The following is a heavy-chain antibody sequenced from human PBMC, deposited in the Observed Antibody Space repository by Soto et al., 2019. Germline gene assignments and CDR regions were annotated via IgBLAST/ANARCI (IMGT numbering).Heavy chain of an antibody. J-gene: IGHJ5*01. D-gene: IGHD1-26*01. V-gene: IGHV3-15*01. CDR2: IKSQGEGGTT. CDR1: GFSFSDAW. Sequence: PGGSLRLSCAASGFSFSDAWMTWVRQAPGKRLEWVGRIKSQGEGGTTEYGAPVKGRFTISRDDSENTLHLQMNSLKTEDTAVYYCATFRSYSDSWGHGTLVTVPQ. CDR3: ATFRSYSDS.